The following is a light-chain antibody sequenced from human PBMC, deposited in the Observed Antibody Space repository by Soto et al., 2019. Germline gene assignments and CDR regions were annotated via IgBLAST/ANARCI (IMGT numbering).Light chain of an antibody. CDR1: SSDVGGYNY. V-gene: IGLV2-14*01. Sequence: QSVLTQPASGSGSPGQSITISCTGTSSDVGGYNYVSWYQQHPGKAPKPMMYDVSNRPSGVSNRFSGSKSGNTATLTISGLQADDEADYYCSSYTSSNTLVVFGEGTELTVL. J-gene: IGLJ2*01. CDR3: SSYTSSNTLVV. CDR2: DVS.